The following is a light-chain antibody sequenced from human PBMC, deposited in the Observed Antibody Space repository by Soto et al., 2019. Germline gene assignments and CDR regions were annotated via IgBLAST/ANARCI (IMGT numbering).Light chain of an antibody. V-gene: IGKV3-15*01. J-gene: IGKJ1*01. CDR2: GAS. CDR3: QQYNNWPWT. Sequence: EIVMTQTPATLSVSPGERSTLSCRASQSISMDLAWYQQKPGQAPRLPIYGASTRATGIPARFSGSGSGTEFTLTISSLQSEDFTVYYCQQYNNWPWTFGQGTKVDIK. CDR1: QSISMD.